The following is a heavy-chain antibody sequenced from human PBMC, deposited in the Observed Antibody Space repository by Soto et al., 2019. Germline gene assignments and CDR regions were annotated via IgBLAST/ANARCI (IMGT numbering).Heavy chain of an antibody. CDR1: GFILSSYS. Sequence: LRLSCAASGFILSSYSMNWVRQAPGKGLEWVSYISSSNSTIYYADSVKGRFTISRDNAKNSVYLQMNSLKAADAAMYYCARDLSGWYFDYRGQGTPVTVSS. CDR3: ARDLSGWYFDY. V-gene: IGHV3-48*01. J-gene: IGHJ4*02. CDR2: ISSSNSTI. D-gene: IGHD6-19*01.